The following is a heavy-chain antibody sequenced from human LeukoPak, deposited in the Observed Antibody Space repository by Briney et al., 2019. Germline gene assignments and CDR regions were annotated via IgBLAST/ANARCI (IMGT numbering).Heavy chain of an antibody. Sequence: PSETLSLICTVSGGSISSSSYYWGWIRQPPGKGLEWIGSIYYSGSTYYNPSLKSRVTISVDTSKNQFSLKLSSVTAADTAVYYCARLFSSPWPDYYDSSGGNAFDIWGQGTMVTVSS. V-gene: IGHV4-39*01. D-gene: IGHD3-22*01. CDR1: GGSISSSSYY. J-gene: IGHJ3*02. CDR3: ARLFSSPWPDYYDSSGGNAFDI. CDR2: IYYSGST.